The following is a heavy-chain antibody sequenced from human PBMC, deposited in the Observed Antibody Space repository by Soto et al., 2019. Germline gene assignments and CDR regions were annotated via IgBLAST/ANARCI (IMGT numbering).Heavy chain of an antibody. CDR2: IDWDDDK. Sequence: SVPTLVNPTQTLTLTCTFSGFSLSTSGMRVSWIRQPPGKALEWLARIDWDDDKFYSTSLKTRLTIPKDTSKNQVVLTMTNMDPVDTATYYCARHYYDSSGYYPDAFDIWGQGTMVTVSS. CDR1: GFSLSTSGMR. V-gene: IGHV2-70*04. D-gene: IGHD3-22*01. CDR3: ARHYYDSSGYYPDAFDI. J-gene: IGHJ3*02.